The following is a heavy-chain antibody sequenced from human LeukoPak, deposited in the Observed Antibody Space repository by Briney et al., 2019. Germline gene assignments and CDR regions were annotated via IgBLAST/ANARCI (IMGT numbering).Heavy chain of an antibody. J-gene: IGHJ4*02. Sequence: GGSLRLSCAASEFTVSGNYMSWVRQAPGKGLEWISLIYSGGDTYYPDSVRGRFTISRDTSKNTLYLQMNSLRAEDTAVYYCARGPPACSTNCYGYLDYWGQGALVTVSS. V-gene: IGHV3-53*01. CDR3: ARGPPACSTNCYGYLDY. D-gene: IGHD2-2*01. CDR1: EFTVSGNY. CDR2: IYSGGDT.